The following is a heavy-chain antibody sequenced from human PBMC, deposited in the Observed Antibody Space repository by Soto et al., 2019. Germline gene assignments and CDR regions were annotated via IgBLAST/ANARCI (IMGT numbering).Heavy chain of an antibody. Sequence: NPSETLSLTCTVSGGSISSGGYYWSWIRQHPGKGLEWIGYIYYSGSTYYNPSLKSRVTISVDTSKNQFSLKLSSVTAADTAVYYCARVRRYVDYEPYGMDVWGPATTVNVSS. CDR3: ARVRRYVDYEPYGMDV. CDR2: IYYSGST. D-gene: IGHD4-17*01. V-gene: IGHV4-31*03. J-gene: IGHJ6*02. CDR1: GGSISSGGYY.